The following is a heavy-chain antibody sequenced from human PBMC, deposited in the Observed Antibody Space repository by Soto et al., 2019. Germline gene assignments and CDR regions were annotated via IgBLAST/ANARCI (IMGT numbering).Heavy chain of an antibody. D-gene: IGHD6-13*01. Sequence: SETLSLTCTVSSDSISSSRYYWAWSRQPPGKGLEWIASIFYSGSTYFNPSLKSRVTISIDTSNNQFSLKLTSVTAADTAVYYCASLVLNAVDGTYGPFDYWGQGILVTVSS. V-gene: IGHV4-39*01. CDR3: ASLVLNAVDGTYGPFDY. CDR2: IFYSGST. J-gene: IGHJ4*02. CDR1: SDSISSSRYY.